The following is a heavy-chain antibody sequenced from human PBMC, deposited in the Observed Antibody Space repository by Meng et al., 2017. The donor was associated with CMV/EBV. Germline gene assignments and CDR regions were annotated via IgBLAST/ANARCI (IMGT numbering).Heavy chain of an antibody. D-gene: IGHD2-2*01. CDR3: ARARCSSTSCYLPKRFDP. CDR1: GSFSGSN. CDR2: INHSGST. Sequence: GSFSGSNWSWIRQPPGKGLEWIGEINHSGSTNYNPSLKSRVTISVDTSKNQFSLKLSSVTAADTAVYYCARARCSSTSCYLPKRFDPWGQGTLVTVSS. V-gene: IGHV4-34*01. J-gene: IGHJ5*02.